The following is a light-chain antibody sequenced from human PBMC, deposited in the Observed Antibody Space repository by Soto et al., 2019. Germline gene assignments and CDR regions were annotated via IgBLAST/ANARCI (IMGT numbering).Light chain of an antibody. CDR3: QQSYSIPYT. J-gene: IGKJ2*01. Sequence: DPQMTQSPSSLPASVGDRVTITCRASQSISSYLNWYQHKPGKAPKLLMYAASSLESGVPSRFSGSGSGTDFTLTISSLQPEDFATYYCQQSYSIPYTFGQGTKLEIK. CDR1: QSISSY. V-gene: IGKV1-39*01. CDR2: AAS.